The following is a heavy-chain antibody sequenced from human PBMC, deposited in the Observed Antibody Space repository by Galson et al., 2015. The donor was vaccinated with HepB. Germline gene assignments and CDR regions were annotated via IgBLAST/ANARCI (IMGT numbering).Heavy chain of an antibody. J-gene: IGHJ3*02. CDR1: GYTFTSYG. Sequence: SVKVSCKASGYTFTSYGISWVRQAPGQGLEWMGWISAYNGNINYAQKFQGRVTMTTDTSTSTAYMEPRSLRSDDTAVYYGARDIGDFCSSSSCYLPAFDIWGQGTMVTVSS. CDR3: ARDIGDFCSSSSCYLPAFDI. D-gene: IGHD2-2*01. V-gene: IGHV1-18*01. CDR2: ISAYNGNI.